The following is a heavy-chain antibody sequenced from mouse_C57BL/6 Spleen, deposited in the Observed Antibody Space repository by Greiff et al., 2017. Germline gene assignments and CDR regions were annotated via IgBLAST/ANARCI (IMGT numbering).Heavy chain of an antibody. Sequence: VQLKESGPELVKPGASVKISCKASGYSFTGYYMNWVKQSPEKSLEWIGEINPSTGGTTYNQKFKAKATLTVDKSSSTAYMQLKSLTSEDSAVYYCARGPGTFDYWGQGTTLTVSS. CDR3: ARGPGTFDY. CDR1: GYSFTGYY. CDR2: INPSTGGT. D-gene: IGHD4-1*01. J-gene: IGHJ2*01. V-gene: IGHV1-42*01.